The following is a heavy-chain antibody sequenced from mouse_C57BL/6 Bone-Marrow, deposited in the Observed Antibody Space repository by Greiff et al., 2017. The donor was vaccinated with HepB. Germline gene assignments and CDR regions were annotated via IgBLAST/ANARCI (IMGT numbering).Heavy chain of an antibody. CDR1: GFTFNTSA. D-gene: IGHD3-2*02. Sequence: EVQLVESGGGLVQPKGSLKLSCAASGFTFNTSAMHWVRQAPGKGLEWVARIRSKSSNYATYYADSVKDRFTISRDDSQSMLYLQMNNLKTEDTARYYCVRDSSGHYAMDYWGQGTSVTVSS. CDR3: VRDSSGHYAMDY. V-gene: IGHV10-3*01. CDR2: IRSKSSNYAT. J-gene: IGHJ4*01.